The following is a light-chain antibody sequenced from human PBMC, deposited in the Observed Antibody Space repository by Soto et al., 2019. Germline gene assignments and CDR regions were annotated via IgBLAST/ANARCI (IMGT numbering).Light chain of an antibody. CDR3: QQFYRYPWT. Sequence: DIQMTQSPSTLSASVGDRVTITCLASQSVDTCLAWYQQKLGKAPHLLIYKASSLETGAPSRFSGSGSVTEFTLTISSLQPDDFATYYCQQFYRYPWTFGQGTKVEIK. CDR1: QSVDTC. J-gene: IGKJ1*01. V-gene: IGKV1-5*03. CDR2: KAS.